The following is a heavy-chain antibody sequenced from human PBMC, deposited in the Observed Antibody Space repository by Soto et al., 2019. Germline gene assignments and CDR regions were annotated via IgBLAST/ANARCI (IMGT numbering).Heavy chain of an antibody. Sequence: GGSLRLSCAASGFTFSSYWMSWVRQAPGKGLEWVANIKQDGSEKYYVDSVKGRFTISGDNAKNSLYLQMNSLRAEDTAVYYCACTLKIAVAGTDYFDYWGQGTLVTVSS. CDR2: IKQDGSEK. CDR1: GFTFSSYW. D-gene: IGHD6-19*01. CDR3: ACTLKIAVAGTDYFDY. J-gene: IGHJ4*02. V-gene: IGHV3-7*01.